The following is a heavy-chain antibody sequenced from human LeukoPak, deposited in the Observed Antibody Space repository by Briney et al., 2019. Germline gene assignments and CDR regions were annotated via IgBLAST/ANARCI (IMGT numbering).Heavy chain of an antibody. D-gene: IGHD3-22*01. J-gene: IGHJ4*02. V-gene: IGHV4-39*01. CDR3: ARTSGFFDSSGFYQQNPYYFQY. CDR1: GGSISSSSYY. CDR2: IYYSGST. Sequence: SETLSLTCTVSGGSISSSSYYWGWIRQPPGKGLEWIGSIYYSGSTYYNPSLKSRVTISVDTSKDQFSLNVTSVTGADTAVYYCARTSGFFDSSGFYQQNPYYFQYWGQGVLVTVSS.